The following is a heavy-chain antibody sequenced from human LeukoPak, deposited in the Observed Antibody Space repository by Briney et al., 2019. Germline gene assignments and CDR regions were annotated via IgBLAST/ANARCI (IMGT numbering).Heavy chain of an antibody. CDR3: ALVAGWHWFDP. D-gene: IGHD6-19*01. Sequence: PGGALTHSCAASGFTFRSYDMTWVRPAPGRGLAWVSSIWPSGGNTYYGGSVKGRSTNYIDNPHKTVDTQMNKQRVSETAVYYCALVAGWHWFDPWGQGTLVTVSS. CDR1: GFTFRSYD. CDR2: IWPSGGNT. J-gene: IGHJ5*02. V-gene: IGHV3-23*01.